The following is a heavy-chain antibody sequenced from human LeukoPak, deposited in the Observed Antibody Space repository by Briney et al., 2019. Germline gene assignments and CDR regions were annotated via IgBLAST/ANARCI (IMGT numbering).Heavy chain of an antibody. V-gene: IGHV3-7*01. CDR1: GFSFSNSW. J-gene: IGHJ4*02. CDR2: THPDGSEK. D-gene: IGHD5-18*01. Sequence: PGGSLRLSCVGYGFSFSNSWMNWVRQAPGKGLEWVASTHPDGSEKFYVDSVKGRFTISGDNAKDSLYLQMNSLRAEDTAVYYCARDRGYTSFDYWGQGTLVTVSS. CDR3: ARDRGYTSFDY.